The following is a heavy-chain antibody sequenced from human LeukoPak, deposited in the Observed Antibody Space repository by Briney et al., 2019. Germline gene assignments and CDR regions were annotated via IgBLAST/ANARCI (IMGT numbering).Heavy chain of an antibody. J-gene: IGHJ4*02. CDR1: VSTFSDYY. Sequence: GGSVKVSCKASVSTFSDYYMHWVRQAPGQGLEWMGWINPSSGGTNYAQKFQGRVTMTSDMSISTAYMEVRRLTSDDTAVYYCARDTIADSSTYYIDYWGLGTLVTVSS. V-gene: IGHV1-2*02. CDR3: ARDTIADSSTYYIDY. CDR2: INPSSGGT. D-gene: IGHD3-22*01.